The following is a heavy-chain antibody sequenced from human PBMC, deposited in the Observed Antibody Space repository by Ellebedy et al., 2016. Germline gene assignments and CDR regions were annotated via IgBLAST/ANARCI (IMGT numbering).Heavy chain of an antibody. CDR2: IYFSGST. CDR1: GGAASSSSYY. J-gene: IGHJ5*02. D-gene: IGHD5-24*01. Sequence: SETLSLXCTVSGGAASSSSYYWSWIRRPPGKGLEWIGYIYFSGSTDHNPALKSRVSISLDTSKNHFSLRLRSVTAADTAVYYCARARMRDGFHFDPWGQGILVTVSS. CDR3: ARARMRDGFHFDP. V-gene: IGHV4-61*03.